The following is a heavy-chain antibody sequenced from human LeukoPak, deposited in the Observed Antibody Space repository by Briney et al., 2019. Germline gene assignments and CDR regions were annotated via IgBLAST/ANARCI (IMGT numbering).Heavy chain of an antibody. CDR3: ARGTRGLIDYYYYMDV. J-gene: IGHJ6*03. D-gene: IGHD2/OR15-2a*01. CDR1: GFTFSSYA. V-gene: IGHV3-21*01. CDR2: ISSSSSYI. Sequence: GGSLRLSCAASGFTFSSYAMSWVRQAPGKGLEWVSSISSSSSYIYYADSVKGRFTISRDNAKNSLYLQMNSLRAEDTAVYYCARGTRGLIDYYYYMDVWGKGTTVTVSS.